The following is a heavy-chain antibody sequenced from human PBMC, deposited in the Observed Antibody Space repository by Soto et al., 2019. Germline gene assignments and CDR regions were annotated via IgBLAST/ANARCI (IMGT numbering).Heavy chain of an antibody. CDR2: IKEDGSEA. Sequence: GGSLRLSCAVSGFTFSGYWMTWDRQAPGKRLEWVGNIKEDGSEAYYVDSVKGRFTISRDNAKNSLYLQMNSLRAEGTAVYYCARVTRTGYYADYWGQGTLVTVSS. CDR1: GFTFSGYW. CDR3: ARVTRTGYYADY. V-gene: IGHV3-7*05. J-gene: IGHJ4*02. D-gene: IGHD3-9*01.